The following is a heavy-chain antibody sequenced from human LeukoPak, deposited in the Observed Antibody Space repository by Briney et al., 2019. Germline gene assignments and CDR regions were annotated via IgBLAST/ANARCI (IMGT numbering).Heavy chain of an antibody. CDR1: GASISSFY. Sequence: SETLSLTCTVSGASISSFYWSWIRQPPGKGLEWIGYISYSGSTNCNPSLKSRVTISVDTSKSQLSLKLNSVTAADTAVYFCARGIAPLAYWGQGTLVTVSS. J-gene: IGHJ4*02. D-gene: IGHD2-15*01. CDR3: ARGIAPLAY. CDR2: ISYSGST. V-gene: IGHV4-59*01.